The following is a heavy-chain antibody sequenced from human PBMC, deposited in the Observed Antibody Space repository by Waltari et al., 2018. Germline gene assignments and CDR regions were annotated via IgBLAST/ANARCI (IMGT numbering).Heavy chain of an antibody. CDR3: ARDPGDIVVVPAATRGYYYGMDV. D-gene: IGHD2-2*01. J-gene: IGHJ6*02. CDR1: GGTFSSYA. CDR2: IIPNFGKA. Sequence: QVQLVQSGAEVKKPGSSVKVSCKASGGTFSSYAISWVRQAPGQGLEWMGGIIPNFGKANYERKFQGRVTITADESTSTAYMELSSLRSEDTAVYYCARDPGDIVVVPAATRGYYYGMDVWGQGTTVTVSS. V-gene: IGHV1-69*01.